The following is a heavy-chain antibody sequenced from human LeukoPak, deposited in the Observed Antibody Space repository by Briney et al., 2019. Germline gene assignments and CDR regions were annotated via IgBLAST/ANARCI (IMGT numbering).Heavy chain of an antibody. D-gene: IGHD2-2*01. CDR3: ARELGYCSSTSYHWGGGGFDY. V-gene: IGHV4-59*01. Sequence: NSSETLSLTCTVSGGSISSYYWSWIRQPPGKGLEWIGYIYYSGSTNYNPSLKSRVTISVDTSKNQFSLKLSSVTAADTAVYYCARELGYCSSTSYHWGGGGFDYWGQGTLVTVSS. CDR1: GGSISSYY. J-gene: IGHJ4*02. CDR2: IYYSGST.